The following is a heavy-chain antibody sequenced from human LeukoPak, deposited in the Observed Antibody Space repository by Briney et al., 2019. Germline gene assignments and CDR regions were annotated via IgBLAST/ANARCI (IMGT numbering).Heavy chain of an antibody. D-gene: IGHD3-10*01. CDR1: GFTFSSYE. CDR2: ISSSGSTI. J-gene: IGHJ3*02. CDR3: AREMSSGELVPDAFDI. V-gene: IGHV3-48*03. Sequence: GGSLRLSCAASGFTFSSYEMNWVRQAPGKGLEWVSYISSSGSTIYYADSVKGRFTISRDNAKNSLYLQMNSLRAEDTAVYYCAREMSSGELVPDAFDIWGQGTMVTVSS.